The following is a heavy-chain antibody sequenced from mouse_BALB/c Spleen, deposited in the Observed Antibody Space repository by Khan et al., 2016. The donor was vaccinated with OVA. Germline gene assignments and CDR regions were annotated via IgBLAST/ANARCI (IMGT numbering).Heavy chain of an antibody. J-gene: IGHJ3*01. CDR1: GFAFNSYD. D-gene: IGHD2-10*01. CDR2: ISSTGSYT. CDR3: TRPSYYGNPWFTY. Sequence: EVKLVESGGGLVKPGGSLKLSCEVSGFAFNSYDMSWVRQTPEKRLEWVATISSTGSYTYYPDSVKDRFTISRDTARNTLYLQMSSLRSEDTALYYCTRPSYYGNPWFTYWGQGTLVTVSA. V-gene: IGHV5-9*02.